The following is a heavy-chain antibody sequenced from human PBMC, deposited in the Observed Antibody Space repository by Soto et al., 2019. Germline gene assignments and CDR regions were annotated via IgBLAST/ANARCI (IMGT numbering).Heavy chain of an antibody. Sequence: PSETLSLTCTVSGGSISSYYWSWIRQLPGKGLEWIGYIYYSGSTNYNPSLKSRVTISVDTSKNQFSLKLSSVTAADTAVYYCARKTGKRYYFDYWGQGTLVTVSS. V-gene: IGHV4-59*08. CDR2: IYYSGST. CDR3: ARKTGKRYYFDY. J-gene: IGHJ4*02. CDR1: GGSISSYY.